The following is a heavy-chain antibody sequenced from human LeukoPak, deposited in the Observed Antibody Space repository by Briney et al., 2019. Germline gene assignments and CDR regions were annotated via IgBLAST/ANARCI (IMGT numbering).Heavy chain of an antibody. V-gene: IGHV3-21*01. Sequence: GGSLRLSCASSGFTFSSYSMNWVRQAPGKGLEWVSSISSSSSYIYYAHSVKGRFTISRHNAKNSLYLQMNSLRAEDTAVYYCARGELGSGGQGTLVAVSS. CDR1: GFTFSSYS. D-gene: IGHD1-7*01. CDR2: ISSSSSYI. J-gene: IGHJ4*02. CDR3: ARGELGS.